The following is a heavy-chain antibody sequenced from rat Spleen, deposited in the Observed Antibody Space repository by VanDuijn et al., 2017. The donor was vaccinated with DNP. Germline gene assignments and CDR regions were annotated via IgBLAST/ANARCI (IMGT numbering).Heavy chain of an antibody. CDR2: ISTGGGNT. J-gene: IGHJ2*01. V-gene: IGHV5S13*01. D-gene: IGHD1-8*01. CDR3: ARLRTTVATHYFDY. CDR1: GFTFSNYD. Sequence: EVQLVESGGGLVQPGRSLKLSCAASGFTFSNYDMAWVRQAPTKGLEWIASISTGGGNTYYRDSVKGRFTISRDNAKNTQYLQMDSLRSEDTATYYCARLRTTVATHYFDYWGQGVMVTVSS.